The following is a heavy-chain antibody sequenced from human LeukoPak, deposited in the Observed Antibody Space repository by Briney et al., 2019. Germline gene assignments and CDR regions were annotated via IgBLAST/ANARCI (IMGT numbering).Heavy chain of an antibody. D-gene: IGHD3-3*01. CDR1: GYTFTSYG. Sequence: GASVKVSCKASGYTFTSYGITWMRQAPGQGLEWMGWISTNNGNTNYVQKFQGRVTMTTDTSTSTAYMELRSLTSDDTAVYYCARDLEFPDYWGQGTLVTVSP. CDR3: ARDLEFPDY. CDR2: ISTNNGNT. J-gene: IGHJ4*02. V-gene: IGHV1-18*01.